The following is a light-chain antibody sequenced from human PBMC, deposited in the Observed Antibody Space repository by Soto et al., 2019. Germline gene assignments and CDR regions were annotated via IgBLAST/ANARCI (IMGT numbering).Light chain of an antibody. V-gene: IGKV1-5*01. J-gene: IGKJ4*01. CDR2: DAS. CDR3: QQCSIYPLT. Sequence: GGRVTITWRASQSITTFLAWYQQKPGKAPQILIYDASKLEPGVPSRLSGSGSGTEFTLTISSLQPDDFATYYCQQCSIYPLTFGGGTKVDIK. CDR1: QSITTF.